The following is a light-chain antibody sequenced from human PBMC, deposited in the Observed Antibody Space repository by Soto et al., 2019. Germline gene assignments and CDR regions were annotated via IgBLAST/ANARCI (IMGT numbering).Light chain of an antibody. V-gene: IGLV1-44*01. CDR2: SNS. CDR1: SSNIGSNT. CDR3: AAWDDSLNAVV. Sequence: QSVRTQPPSASGTPGQRVTISCSGSSSNIGSNTVNWYQQLPGTAPKLLIYSNSQRPSGVPDRFSGSKSGTSASLAISGLQSEDEADYYCAAWDDSLNAVVFGGGTKLTVL. J-gene: IGLJ2*01.